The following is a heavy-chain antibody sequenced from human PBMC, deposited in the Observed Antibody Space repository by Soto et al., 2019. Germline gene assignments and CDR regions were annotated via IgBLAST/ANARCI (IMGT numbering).Heavy chain of an antibody. Sequence: ASVKVSCKASGYIFTDYYIHWVRQAPGQGLEWMGWINPNSGGTNYAQKFQGWVTMTRDTSISTAYMELSRLTSDDTAVYYCAREPVGGLGAYKVWSQGTMVTVSS. V-gene: IGHV1-2*04. CDR3: AREPVGGLGAYKV. J-gene: IGHJ3*01. CDR2: INPNSGGT. CDR1: GYIFTDYY. D-gene: IGHD3-16*01.